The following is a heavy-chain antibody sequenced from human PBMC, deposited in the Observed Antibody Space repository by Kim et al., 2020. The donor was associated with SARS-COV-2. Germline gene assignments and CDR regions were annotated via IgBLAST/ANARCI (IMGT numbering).Heavy chain of an antibody. CDR1: GGSISSYY. CDR3: ARFGYYGSGSYYKGNWFDP. V-gene: IGHV4-59*01. CDR2: IYYSGST. D-gene: IGHD3-10*01. Sequence: SETLSLTCTVSGGSISSYYWSWIRQPPGKGLEWIGYIYYSGSTNYNPSLKSRVTISVDTSKNQFSLKLSSVTAAYTAVYYCARFGYYGSGSYYKGNWFDPWGQGTLVTVSS. J-gene: IGHJ5*02.